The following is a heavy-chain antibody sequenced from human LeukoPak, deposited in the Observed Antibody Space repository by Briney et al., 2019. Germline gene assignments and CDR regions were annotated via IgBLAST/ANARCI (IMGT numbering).Heavy chain of an antibody. J-gene: IGHJ2*01. CDR1: GFTFSSYA. D-gene: IGHD5-18*01. Sequence: GGFLRLSCAASGFTFSSYAMSWVRQAPGKGLDWVSGISGGGGSTSYADSVRGRFTISRDNSKNTLYLQMNSLRADDTAVYYCAKDLRSYGVHWYFDLWGRGTLVTVSS. CDR2: ISGGGGST. V-gene: IGHV3-23*01. CDR3: AKDLRSYGVHWYFDL.